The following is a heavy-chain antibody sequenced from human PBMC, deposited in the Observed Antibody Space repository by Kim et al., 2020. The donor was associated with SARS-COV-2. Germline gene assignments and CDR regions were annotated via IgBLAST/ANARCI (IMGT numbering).Heavy chain of an antibody. J-gene: IGHJ6*02. Sequence: SETLSLTCTVSGGSISSYYWSWIRQPPGKGLEWIGYIYYSGSTNNNPSLKSRVTISVDTSKNQFSLKLSSVTAADTAVYYCARDQASSGYSNYYYYYGMDVWGQGTTVTVSS. CDR2: IYYSGST. D-gene: IGHD3-22*01. CDR1: GGSISSYY. CDR3: ARDQASSGYSNYYYYYGMDV. V-gene: IGHV4-59*13.